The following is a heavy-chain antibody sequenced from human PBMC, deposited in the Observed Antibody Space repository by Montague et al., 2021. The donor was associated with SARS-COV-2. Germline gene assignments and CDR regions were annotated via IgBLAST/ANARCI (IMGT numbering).Heavy chain of an antibody. J-gene: IGHJ5*02. Sequence: SETLSLTCTVSGDPIITNSYYWGWLRQPPGNVLEWIGSIYYTGTTFSTPSLKSRVTLSVDTSKNQFSLRLSSVTAADTALYHCARHVIPRSRSGSGWFDPWGQGTLVTVSS. D-gene: IGHD3-10*01. CDR2: IYYTGTT. CDR1: GDPIITNSYY. V-gene: IGHV4-39*01. CDR3: ARHVIPRSRSGSGWFDP.